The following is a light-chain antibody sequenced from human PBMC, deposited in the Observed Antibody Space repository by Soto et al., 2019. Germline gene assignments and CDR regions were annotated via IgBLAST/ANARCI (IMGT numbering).Light chain of an antibody. Sequence: IVMTQSPAALSVSPGERATLSCRASQSVSSSYLAWYQQKPGQAPRLLIYGASSRATGIPDRFSGSGSGTDFTLTISRLEPEDFAVYYCQQYGSSRTAWTFGQGTKVDI. V-gene: IGKV3-20*01. CDR3: QQYGSSRTAWT. J-gene: IGKJ1*01. CDR1: QSVSSSY. CDR2: GAS.